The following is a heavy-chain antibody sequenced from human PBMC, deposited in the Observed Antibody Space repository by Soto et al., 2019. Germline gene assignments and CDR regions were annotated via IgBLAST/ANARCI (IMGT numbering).Heavy chain of an antibody. V-gene: IGHV4-59*02. CDR1: GGSVTSYY. CDR3: ARHGQGLDY. Sequence: SETLSLTCTVSGGSVTSYYWSWLRQPPGRGLEWIAYISYSGSTHYNPSLKSRLTISLDTSKNQFSLNLTSVTAGDTAVYYCARHGQGLDYWGQGTLVTVSS. J-gene: IGHJ4*02. CDR2: ISYSGST.